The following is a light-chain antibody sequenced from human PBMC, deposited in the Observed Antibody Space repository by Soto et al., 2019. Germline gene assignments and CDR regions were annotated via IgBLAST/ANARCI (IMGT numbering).Light chain of an antibody. CDR2: EVS. Sequence: QSALTQPASVSGSPGQSITISCTGTSSDVGGYNYVSWYQQHPGKAPKLMIYEVSNRPSGVSNRFSGSKSGNTASLTISGLQAEDEADYYCSSYTSCSTPSYVFGTGTKVTVL. CDR1: SSDVGGYNY. V-gene: IGLV2-14*01. CDR3: SSYTSCSTPSYV. J-gene: IGLJ1*01.